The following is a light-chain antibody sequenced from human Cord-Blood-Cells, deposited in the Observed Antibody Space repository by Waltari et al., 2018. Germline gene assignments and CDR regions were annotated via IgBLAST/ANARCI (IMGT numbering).Light chain of an antibody. CDR1: SSDAGTYNR. J-gene: IGLJ3*02. CDR2: EVS. CDR3: SSYTSSSTWV. Sequence: QSALTQPPSVSGSPGQSVTISCTGTSSDAGTYNRVSWYQQPPGTAPKRMIYEVSNRPSGVPDRFSGSKSGNTASLTISGLQAEDEADYYCSSYTSSSTWVFGGGTKLTVL. V-gene: IGLV2-18*02.